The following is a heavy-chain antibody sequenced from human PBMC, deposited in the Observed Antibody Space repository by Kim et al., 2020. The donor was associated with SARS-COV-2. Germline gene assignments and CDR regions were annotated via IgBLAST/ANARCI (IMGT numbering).Heavy chain of an antibody. CDR1: GGSISSSSYY. CDR2: IYYSGST. Sequence: SETLSLTCTVSGGSISSSSYYWGWIRQPPGKGLEWIGSIYYSGSTYYNPSLKSRVTISVDTSKNQFSLKLSSVTAADTAVYYCARDPTTVTRPYYYYGMDVWGQETTVTVSS. CDR3: ARDPTTVTRPYYYYGMDV. D-gene: IGHD4-4*01. V-gene: IGHV4-39*07. J-gene: IGHJ6*02.